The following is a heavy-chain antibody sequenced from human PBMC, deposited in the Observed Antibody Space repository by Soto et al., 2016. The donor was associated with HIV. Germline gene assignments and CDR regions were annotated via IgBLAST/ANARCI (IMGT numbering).Heavy chain of an antibody. CDR1: GGSIRSYY. CDR3: ARAGNYDILTFDY. D-gene: IGHD3-9*01. CDR2: IYDSGTT. V-gene: IGHV4-59*01. Sequence: QVHLQESGPRLVKPSETLSLTCTVSGGSIRSYYWSWIRQPPGKGLECIGYIYDSGTTNYNPALRSRVTMSVDTSKNHFSLNLKSVTAADTAFYYCARAGNYDILTFDYWGQGMLVTVSS. J-gene: IGHJ4*02.